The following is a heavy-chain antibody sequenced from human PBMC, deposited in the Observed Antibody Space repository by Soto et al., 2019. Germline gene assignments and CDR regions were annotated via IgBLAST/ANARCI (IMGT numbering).Heavy chain of an antibody. CDR1: GYTFTGYY. CDR2: INPNSGGT. J-gene: IGHJ5*02. V-gene: IGHV1-2*04. D-gene: IGHD6-13*01. Sequence: ASVKVSCKASGYTFTGYYMHWVRQAPGQGLEWMGWINPNSGGTNYAQKFQGWVTMTRDTSISTAYMELSRLRSDDTAVYYCARDLPGIAAAGKRTHNWFDPWGQGTLVTVSS. CDR3: ARDLPGIAAAGKRTHNWFDP.